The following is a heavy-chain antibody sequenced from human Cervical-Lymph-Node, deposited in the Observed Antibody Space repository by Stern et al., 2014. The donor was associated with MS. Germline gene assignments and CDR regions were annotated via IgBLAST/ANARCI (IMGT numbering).Heavy chain of an antibody. CDR2: TSYDGSNK. CDR1: GFSFSSYG. V-gene: IGHV3-30*18. CDR3: AKETIFGDLGLDV. D-gene: IGHD3-3*01. Sequence: HVQLVESGGGVVQPGRSLRLSCAASGFSFSSYGMHWVRQAPGKGLEWVAVTSYDGSNKYYADSVKGRFTISRDNSKDTLYLQMNSLRAEDTAVYYCAKETIFGDLGLDVWGQGTTVTVSS. J-gene: IGHJ6*02.